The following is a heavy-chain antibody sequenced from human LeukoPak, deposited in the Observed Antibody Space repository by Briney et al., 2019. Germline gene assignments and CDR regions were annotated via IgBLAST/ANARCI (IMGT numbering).Heavy chain of an antibody. CDR2: IKQDGSDK. CDR3: ASSQGTARGFDY. CDR1: GFTFSSYW. Sequence: GGSLRLSCAASGFTFSSYWMSWVRQAPGKGLEWVANIKQDGSDKYYVDSVKGRFTISRDNSKNTLYLQMNSLRAEDTAVYYCASSQGTARGFDYWGQGTLVTVSS. J-gene: IGHJ4*02. D-gene: IGHD1-1*01. V-gene: IGHV3-7*02.